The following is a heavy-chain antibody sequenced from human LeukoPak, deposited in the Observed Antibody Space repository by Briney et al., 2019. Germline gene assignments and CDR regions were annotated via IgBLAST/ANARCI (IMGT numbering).Heavy chain of an antibody. CDR2: MNPNSGYT. J-gene: IGHJ4*02. Sequence: ASVKVSCKTSGYTFTTYDINWVRQATGQWLEWMGWMNPNSGYTGFAQKFQGRVTMTRDTSTSTAYMELNSLRSEDTAVYYCVRVYGAIDYWGQGTLVTVSS. CDR3: VRVYGAIDY. V-gene: IGHV1-8*01. D-gene: IGHD4-17*01. CDR1: GYTFTTYD.